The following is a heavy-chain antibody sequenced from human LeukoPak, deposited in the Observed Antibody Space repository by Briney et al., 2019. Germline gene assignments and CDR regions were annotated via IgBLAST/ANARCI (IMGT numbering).Heavy chain of an antibody. CDR2: INSVGSST. CDR3: ARERTSGWDAFDF. Sequence: GGSLRLSCAASGFTFSSFWMHWVRQAPGKGLVWVSRINSVGSSTSYADSVKGRFTISRDNDKNTLYLQMNSLRAEDTAVYYCARERTSGWDAFDFWGQGTLVTVSS. D-gene: IGHD6-19*01. CDR1: GFTFSSFW. V-gene: IGHV3-74*01. J-gene: IGHJ4*02.